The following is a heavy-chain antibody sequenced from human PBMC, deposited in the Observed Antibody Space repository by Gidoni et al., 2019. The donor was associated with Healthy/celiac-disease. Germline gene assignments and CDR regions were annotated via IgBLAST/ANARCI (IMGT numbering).Heavy chain of an antibody. CDR3: ARDYYDFWSGYYNPFDY. Sequence: EVQLVESGGGLVKPGGSLRLSCAASGFTFSSYSMNWVRQAPGKGLEWVSSISSSSSYIYYADSVKGRFTISRDNAKNSLYLQMNSLRAEDTAVYYCARDYYDFWSGYYNPFDYWGQGTLVTVSS. CDR1: GFTFSSYS. V-gene: IGHV3-21*01. CDR2: ISSSSSYI. J-gene: IGHJ4*02. D-gene: IGHD3-3*01.